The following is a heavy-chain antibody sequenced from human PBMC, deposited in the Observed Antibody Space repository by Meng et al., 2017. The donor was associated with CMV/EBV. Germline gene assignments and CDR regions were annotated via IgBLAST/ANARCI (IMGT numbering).Heavy chain of an antibody. CDR2: VNSNNDAT. V-gene: IGHV1-2*02. Sequence: QVQLVPSGAEMKKPGASVKVSCTTFGFTFSDYYIHWVRQAPGQGLEWMGWVNSNNDATNYARKFQGRVSMTRDTSISTAHMELSRLMSDDTAVYYCVRSSGWSLFDYWGQGTLVTVSS. J-gene: IGHJ4*02. D-gene: IGHD6-19*01. CDR1: GFTFSDYY. CDR3: VRSSGWSLFDY.